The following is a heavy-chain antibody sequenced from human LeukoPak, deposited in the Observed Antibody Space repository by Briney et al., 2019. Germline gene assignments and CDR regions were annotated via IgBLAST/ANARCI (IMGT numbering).Heavy chain of an antibody. J-gene: IGHJ3*02. Sequence: GGSLRLSCAASGFTFSSYAMHWVRQAPGKGLEWGAVISYDGSNKYYADYVKGRFTISRDNSKNTLYLQMNSLRAEDTAVYYCARDRCGSCYHADAFDIWGQGTMVTVSS. V-gene: IGHV3-30-3*01. CDR2: ISYDGSNK. CDR3: ARDRCGSCYHADAFDI. CDR1: GFTFSSYA. D-gene: IGHD2-15*01.